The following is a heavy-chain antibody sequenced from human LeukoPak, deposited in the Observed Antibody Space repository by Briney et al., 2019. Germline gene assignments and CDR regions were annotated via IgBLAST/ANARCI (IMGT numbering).Heavy chain of an antibody. CDR3: ARWSGKGFDY. CDR1: GGSFTSDY. V-gene: IGHV4-4*07. J-gene: IGHJ4*02. D-gene: IGHD3-10*01. Sequence: PSETLSLTCTVYGGSFTSDYWTWIRQPAGKGLEWIGRIYTSGSTNYNPPLKSRVTMSVDTSKNQFSLKLSSVTAADTAVYYCARWSGKGFDYWGQGTLVTVSS. CDR2: IYTSGST.